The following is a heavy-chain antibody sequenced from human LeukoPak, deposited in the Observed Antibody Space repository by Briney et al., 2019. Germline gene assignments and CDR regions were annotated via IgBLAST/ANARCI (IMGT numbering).Heavy chain of an antibody. Sequence: PGGSLRLSCAASGFTFSSYSMNWVRQAPGKGLEWVSSISSSSSYIYYADSVKGRFTISRDNAKNSLYLQMNGLRAEDTAVYYCARSTVTTYNYYFDYWGQGTLVTVSS. V-gene: IGHV3-21*01. CDR1: GFTFSSYS. CDR2: ISSSSSYI. D-gene: IGHD4-17*01. CDR3: ARSTVTTYNYYFDY. J-gene: IGHJ4*02.